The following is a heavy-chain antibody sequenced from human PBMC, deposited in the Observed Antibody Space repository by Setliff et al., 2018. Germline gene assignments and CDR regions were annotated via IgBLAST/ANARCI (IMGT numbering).Heavy chain of an antibody. Sequence: ASVKVSCKASGYTFTSYAISWVRQAPGQGLEWMGWINPKTGGTNLAQKFQGWVSMTRDTSITTAYMELSRLTSDDMAVYFCARSDHLVVDGFDVWGQGTMVTVSS. CDR2: INPKTGGT. CDR1: GYTFTSYA. D-gene: IGHD3-16*01. V-gene: IGHV1-2*04. J-gene: IGHJ3*01. CDR3: ARSDHLVVDGFDV.